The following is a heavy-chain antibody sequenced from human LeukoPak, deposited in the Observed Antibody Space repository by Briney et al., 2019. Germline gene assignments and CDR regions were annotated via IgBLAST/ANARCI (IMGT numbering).Heavy chain of an antibody. CDR1: GYTFTGYD. V-gene: IGHV1-8*01. J-gene: IGHJ6*03. CDR2: MNPNSGNT. CDR3: ARGRTSWNYIYYYYMDV. Sequence: GASVKVSCKASGYTFTGYDINWVRQATGQGLEWMGWMNPNSGNTGYAQKFQGRVTMTRNTSISTAYMELSSLRSEDTAVYYCARGRTSWNYIYYYYMDVWGKGTTVTVSS. D-gene: IGHD1-7*01.